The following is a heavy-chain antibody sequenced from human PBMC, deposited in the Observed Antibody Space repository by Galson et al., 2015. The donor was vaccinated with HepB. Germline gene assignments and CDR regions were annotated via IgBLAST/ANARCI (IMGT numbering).Heavy chain of an antibody. Sequence: SLRLSCAASGFTVSSNYMSWVRQAPGKGLEWVSVIYSGGSTYYADSVKGRFTISRDNSKNTLDLQMNSLRPEDTAVYFCVKGGSDWYDAFDIWGQGTMVTVSS. D-gene: IGHD6-13*01. CDR2: IYSGGST. J-gene: IGHJ3*02. CDR3: VKGGSDWYDAFDI. CDR1: GFTVSSNY. V-gene: IGHV3-53*05.